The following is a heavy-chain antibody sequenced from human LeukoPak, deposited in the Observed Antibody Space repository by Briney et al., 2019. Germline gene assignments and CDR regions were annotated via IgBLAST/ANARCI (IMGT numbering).Heavy chain of an antibody. Sequence: ASVKVSCKASGYTFTSYDINWVRQATGQGLEWMGWMNPNSGNTGYAQKFQGRVTMTRNTSISTAYMELSSPRSEDTAVYYCARDLLTYYDFWSGQPSYYYYGMDVWGQGTTVTVSS. CDR1: GYTFTSYD. D-gene: IGHD3-3*01. CDR2: MNPNSGNT. J-gene: IGHJ6*02. CDR3: ARDLLTYYDFWSGQPSYYYYGMDV. V-gene: IGHV1-8*01.